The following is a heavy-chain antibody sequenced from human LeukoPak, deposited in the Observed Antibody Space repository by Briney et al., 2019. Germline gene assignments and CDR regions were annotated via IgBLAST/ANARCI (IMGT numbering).Heavy chain of an antibody. V-gene: IGHV1-69*13. Sequence: SVKVSCKASGGTFSSYAISWVRQAPGQGLEWMGGIIPIFGTANYAQKFQGRVTITPDESTSTAYMELSSLRSEDTAVYYCARDRITIFGVGYQYFDYWGQGTLVTVSS. J-gene: IGHJ4*02. CDR2: IIPIFGTA. CDR3: ARDRITIFGVGYQYFDY. CDR1: GGTFSSYA. D-gene: IGHD3-3*01.